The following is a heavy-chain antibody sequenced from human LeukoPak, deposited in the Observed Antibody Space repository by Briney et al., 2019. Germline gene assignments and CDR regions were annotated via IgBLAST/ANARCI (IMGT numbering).Heavy chain of an antibody. CDR2: SSAYNGNT. J-gene: IGHJ1*01. CDR1: GYTFTSYG. CDR3: ARDVAMGSLQH. Sequence: EASVKVSCKASGYTFTSYGISWVRQAPGQGLEWMGWSSAYNGNTNYAQKLQGRVTMTTDTSTSTAYMELRSLRSDDTAVYYCARDVAMGSLQHWGQGTLVTVSS. V-gene: IGHV1-18*01. D-gene: IGHD2-2*01.